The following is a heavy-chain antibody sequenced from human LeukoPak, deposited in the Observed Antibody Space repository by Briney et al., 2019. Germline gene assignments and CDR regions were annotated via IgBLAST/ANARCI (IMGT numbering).Heavy chain of an antibody. CDR3: ARVYSSGWFLNGEFFQH. J-gene: IGHJ1*01. CDR1: GYNFTNYW. CDR2: IYPDDSDT. D-gene: IGHD6-19*01. V-gene: IGHV5-51*01. Sequence: HGESLKISCKGSGYNFTNYWIGWVRPMPGKGLEWMGIIYPDDSDTRYSPSFQGQVIMSVDKSISTAYLQWSGLKASDTAMYYCARVYSSGWFLNGEFFQHWGQGTLVTVSS.